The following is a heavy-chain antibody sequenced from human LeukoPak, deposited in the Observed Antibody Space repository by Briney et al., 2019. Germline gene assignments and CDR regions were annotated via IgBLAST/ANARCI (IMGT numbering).Heavy chain of an antibody. CDR1: GFTVSSSY. J-gene: IGHJ4*02. V-gene: IGHV3-23*01. D-gene: IGHD6-13*01. Sequence: SGGSLRLSCAASGFTVSSSYMSWVRQAPGKGLEWVSAISGRGGSTYYADSVKGRFTISRDNSKNTLYLQMNSLRAEDTAVYYCAKNRGSSWEDPSPLYWGQGTLVTVSS. CDR3: AKNRGSSWEDPSPLY. CDR2: ISGRGGST.